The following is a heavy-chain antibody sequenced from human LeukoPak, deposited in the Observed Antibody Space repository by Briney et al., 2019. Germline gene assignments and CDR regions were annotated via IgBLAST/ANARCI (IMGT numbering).Heavy chain of an antibody. CDR3: AKSDLGTTYGFGI. Sequence: PGGSLRLSCAASGFTFSNYAMSWVRQAPGKGLEWVSTISGSGGSTNYEDSVKGRFTISRDNSKNTLCLQMNSLRAEDTAVYYCAKSDLGTTYGFGIWGQGTMVTVSS. V-gene: IGHV3-23*01. CDR2: ISGSGGST. J-gene: IGHJ3*02. D-gene: IGHD1-7*01. CDR1: GFTFSNYA.